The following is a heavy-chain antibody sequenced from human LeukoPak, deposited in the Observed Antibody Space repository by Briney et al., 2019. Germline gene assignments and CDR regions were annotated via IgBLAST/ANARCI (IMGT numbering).Heavy chain of an antibody. J-gene: IGHJ3*02. CDR1: GGSFSGYS. D-gene: IGHD3-9*01. Sequence: SETLSLTCAVYGGSFSGYSWSWVRQSPGKGLEWIWEINHSGSTNSNPSLTSRGTISVDTSKNLFSLKLSSVTAADTAVYYCARGSRLTGAFDIWGQGTMVTVSS. CDR3: ARGSRLTGAFDI. V-gene: IGHV4-34*01. CDR2: INHSGST.